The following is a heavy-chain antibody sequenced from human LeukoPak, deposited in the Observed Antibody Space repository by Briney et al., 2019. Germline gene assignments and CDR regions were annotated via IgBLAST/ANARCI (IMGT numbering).Heavy chain of an antibody. CDR2: ISGSGTNT. J-gene: IGHJ4*02. Sequence: HPGGSLRLSCAASGFTFSSYAMSWVRQAPGKGLEWVSAISGSGTNTYYADSVKGRFTISRDNSKNTLYLQMNSLRADDTAVYYCAKDRRGPCTGWRLFLDYWGQGTLVTVSS. V-gene: IGHV3-23*01. CDR3: AKDRRGPCTGWRLFLDY. CDR1: GFTFSSYA. D-gene: IGHD6-19*01.